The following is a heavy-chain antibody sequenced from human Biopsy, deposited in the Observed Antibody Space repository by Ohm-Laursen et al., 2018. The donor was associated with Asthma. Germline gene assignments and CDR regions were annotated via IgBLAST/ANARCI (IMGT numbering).Heavy chain of an antibody. J-gene: IGHJ6*02. D-gene: IGHD2-21*02. V-gene: IGHV4-30-4*01. Sequence: TLSLTCSVFGGSVYSYDHHWSWIRQPPGKGLEWIGFIFYGGSTFYNPSLRSRITISVDTSRRQFSLSLRSVTVADTAVYFCARAQSYGDIYYGLDVWGQGTTVTVSS. CDR1: GGSVYSYDHH. CDR2: IFYGGST. CDR3: ARAQSYGDIYYGLDV.